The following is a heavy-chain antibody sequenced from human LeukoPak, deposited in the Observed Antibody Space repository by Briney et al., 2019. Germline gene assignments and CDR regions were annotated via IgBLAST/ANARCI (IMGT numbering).Heavy chain of an antibody. CDR1: GYSFTDYY. J-gene: IGHJ4*02. CDR3: ARADRLHGGPYLIGP. Sequence: GSVKVSCKTSGYSFTDYYMHWVRQAPGQGLEWMGWINPNSGGTSSAQKFQGRVTMTRDTSISTVYMEVSWLTSDDTAIYYCARADRLHGGPYLIGPGGQGTLVTVSS. V-gene: IGHV1-2*02. D-gene: IGHD2-21*01. CDR2: INPNSGGT.